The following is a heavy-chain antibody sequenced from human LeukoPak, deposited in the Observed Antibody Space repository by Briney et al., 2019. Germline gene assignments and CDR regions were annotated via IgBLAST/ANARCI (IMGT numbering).Heavy chain of an antibody. D-gene: IGHD3-22*01. CDR3: ARDYYYDSSSYYYICYFDY. J-gene: IGHJ4*02. Sequence: ASVKVSCKASGYTFTGYYMHWVRQAPGQGLEWMGWINPNSGGTNYAQKFQGRVTMTRDTSISTAYMELSRLRSDDTAVYYCARDYYYDSSSYYYICYFDYWGQGTLVTVSS. CDR1: GYTFTGYY. V-gene: IGHV1-2*02. CDR2: INPNSGGT.